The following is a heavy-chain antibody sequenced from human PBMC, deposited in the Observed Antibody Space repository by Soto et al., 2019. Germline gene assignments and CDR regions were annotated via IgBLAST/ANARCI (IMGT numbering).Heavy chain of an antibody. V-gene: IGHV4-30-2*01. CDR1: GGSISRGGYS. Sequence: PSETLSLTCAVSGGSISRGGYSWSWIRQPPGKGLEWIGYIYHSGSTYYNPSLRSRVTISVDRSKNQFSLKLSSVTAADTAVYYCARDKLRDPAGFDPWGQGTLVTVSS. CDR2: IYHSGST. D-gene: IGHD3-10*01. J-gene: IGHJ5*02. CDR3: ARDKLRDPAGFDP.